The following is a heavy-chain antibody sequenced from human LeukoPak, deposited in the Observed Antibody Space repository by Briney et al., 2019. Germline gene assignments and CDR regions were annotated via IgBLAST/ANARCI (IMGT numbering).Heavy chain of an antibody. CDR1: GYTLTGYY. J-gene: IGHJ6*03. CDR3: ARDHGDYYYYYMDV. CDR2: INPNSGGT. V-gene: IGHV1-2*02. Sequence: ASVKVSCKASGYTLTGYYMHWVRQAPGQGLEWMGWINPNSGGTNYAQKFQGRVTMTRDTSISTAYMELSRLRSDDTAVYYCARDHGDYYYYYMDVWGKGTTVTVSS. D-gene: IGHD3-16*01.